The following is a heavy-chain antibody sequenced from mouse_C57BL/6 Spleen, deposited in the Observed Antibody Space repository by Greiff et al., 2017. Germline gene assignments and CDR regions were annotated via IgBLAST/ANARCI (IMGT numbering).Heavy chain of an antibody. CDR1: GYTFTSYW. D-gene: IGHD2-3*01. CDR3: GRSSDGYYVPWFAY. Sequence: QVQLQQPGAELVRPGSSVKLSCKASGYTFTSYWMHWVKQRPIQGLEWIGNIDPSDSETHYNQKFKDKATLTVDKSSSTAYMQLSSLTSEDSAVYYCGRSSDGYYVPWFAYWGQGTLVTVSA. CDR2: IDPSDSET. V-gene: IGHV1-52*01. J-gene: IGHJ3*01.